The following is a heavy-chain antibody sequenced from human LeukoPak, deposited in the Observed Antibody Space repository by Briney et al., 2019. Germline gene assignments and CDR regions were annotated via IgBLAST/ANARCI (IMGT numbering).Heavy chain of an antibody. J-gene: IGHJ6*02. CDR1: GYTFTSYV. Sequence: ASVNVSCKASGYTFTSYVISGVRQAPGQGVEGRGWSSAYNGHTNYAQKLQGRVTMPTDTSTSTAYMELRSLRSDDTAVYYCARNDSSGRYGRDYYYYGMDVWGQGTTVTVSS. D-gene: IGHD6-19*01. CDR3: ARNDSSGRYGRDYYYYGMDV. CDR2: SSAYNGHT. V-gene: IGHV1-18*01.